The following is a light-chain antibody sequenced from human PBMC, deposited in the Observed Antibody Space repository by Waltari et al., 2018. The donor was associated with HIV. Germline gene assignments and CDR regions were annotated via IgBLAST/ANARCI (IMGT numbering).Light chain of an antibody. CDR3: SSFSITSTLVV. J-gene: IGLJ2*01. V-gene: IGLV2-14*03. CDR1: SRDIGGYNY. Sequence: QSALTQPASVSGSPGQSITISCTGTSRDIGGYNYVSWYQQHPGKAPKLMIFDASNWPLGICNCFRGSKSGNTPSLTIAGVQADDEAHYFCSSFSITSTLVVFGGGTKLTVL. CDR2: DAS.